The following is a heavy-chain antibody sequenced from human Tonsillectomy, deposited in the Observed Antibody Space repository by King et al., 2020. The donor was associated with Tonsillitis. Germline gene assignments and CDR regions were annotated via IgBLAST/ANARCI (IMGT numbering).Heavy chain of an antibody. CDR3: ARRGSYGPYWYFDL. CDR2: IYPADSDT. Sequence: VQLVESGAEVKKPGESLKISCEGFGYSFTSHWIGWVRQMPGKGLEWMGIIYPADSDTRYSPSFQGQVSMSADKSISTAYLQWSSLKASDTAMYYCARRGSYGPYWYFDLWGRGTLVTVSS. J-gene: IGHJ2*01. D-gene: IGHD3-10*01. CDR1: GYSFTSHW. V-gene: IGHV5-51*01.